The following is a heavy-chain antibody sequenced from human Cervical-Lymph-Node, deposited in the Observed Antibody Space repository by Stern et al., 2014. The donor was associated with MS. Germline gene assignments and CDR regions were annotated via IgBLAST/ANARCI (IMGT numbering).Heavy chain of an antibody. CDR3: AKDPRIYDSSGYLDA. Sequence: QVQLVESGGGVVQPGRSLRLSCAASGFTFSLYDMHWVRQAPGKGLEWVAVISYDGDNKFYTDSVKGRFTISRDSSKSTLYPQLNSLRPEDTAIYYCAKDPRIYDSSGYLDAWGQGTLVTVSS. D-gene: IGHD3-22*01. CDR2: ISYDGDNK. J-gene: IGHJ5*02. CDR1: GFTFSLYD. V-gene: IGHV3-30*18.